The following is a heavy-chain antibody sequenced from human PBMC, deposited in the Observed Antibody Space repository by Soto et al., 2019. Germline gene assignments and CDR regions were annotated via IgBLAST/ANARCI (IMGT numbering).Heavy chain of an antibody. V-gene: IGHV4-59*01. CDR2: MEYSGST. CDR3: ASSKYSSLTWFAP. D-gene: IGHD6-6*01. CDR1: GGYISSYY. Sequence: QVQLQESAPGLVKPSETLSLTCTVSGGYISSYYWSWIRQPPGKGLEWIGYMEYSGSTNYNPSLKSRVTISVDTSKSRCSLTLSSVTAAGTAVYYCASSKYSSLTWFAPWGQGTLVTVSS. J-gene: IGHJ5*02.